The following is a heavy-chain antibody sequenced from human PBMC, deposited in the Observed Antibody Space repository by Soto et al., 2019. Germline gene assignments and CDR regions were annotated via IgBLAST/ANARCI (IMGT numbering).Heavy chain of an antibody. CDR2: IYHSGST. D-gene: IGHD5-12*01. CDR1: GGSISSGGYS. CDR3: ARDLVPGYTGFSDY. V-gene: IGHV4-30-2*01. J-gene: IGHJ4*02. Sequence: SETLSLTCAVSGGSISSGGYSWSWIRQPPGKGLEWIGYIYHSGSTSYNPSLQSRVTISVDTSKNQFSLKLSSVTAADTAVYYCARDLVPGYTGFSDYWGQGTLVTVSS.